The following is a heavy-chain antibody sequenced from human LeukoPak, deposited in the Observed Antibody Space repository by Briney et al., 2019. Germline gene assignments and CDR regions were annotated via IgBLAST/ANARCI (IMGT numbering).Heavy chain of an antibody. D-gene: IGHD6-6*01. Sequence: KPGGSLRLXCAASGFTFSDYYMSWIRQAPGKGLEWVSYISSSGSTIYYADSVKGRFTISRDNAKNSLYLQMNSLRAEDTAVYYCARDLRLAARPHPWGQGTLVTVSS. CDR1: GFTFSDYY. J-gene: IGHJ5*02. CDR3: ARDLRLAARPHP. CDR2: ISSSGSTI. V-gene: IGHV3-11*04.